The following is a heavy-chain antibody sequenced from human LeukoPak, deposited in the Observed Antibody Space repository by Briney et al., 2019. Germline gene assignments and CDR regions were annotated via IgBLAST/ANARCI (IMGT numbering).Heavy chain of an antibody. Sequence: SETLSLTCTVSGGSISSGGYYWSWIRQHPGKGLEWIGYIYYSGSTYYNPSLKSRVTISVDTSKNQFSLKLSSVTAADTAVYYCARAQTYMTTVVRYCFDYWGQGTLVTVSS. J-gene: IGHJ4*02. CDR3: ARAQTYMTTVVRYCFDY. CDR1: GGSISSGGYY. D-gene: IGHD4-23*01. CDR2: IYYSGST. V-gene: IGHV4-31*03.